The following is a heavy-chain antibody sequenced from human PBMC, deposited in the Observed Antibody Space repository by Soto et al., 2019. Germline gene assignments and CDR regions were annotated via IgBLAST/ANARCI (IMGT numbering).Heavy chain of an antibody. CDR3: EREAGDYGGLSMDV. Sequence: GGSLRLSCAASGFTFSSYSMIWVRQAPGKGLEWVSYTSSSSSTIYFADSVKGRFSISRDNAKNSLYLQMNSLSDDDTAVYYCEREAGDYGGLSMDVWGQGTTVTVSS. V-gene: IGHV3-48*02. CDR1: GFTFSSYS. J-gene: IGHJ6*02. CDR2: TSSSSSTI. D-gene: IGHD4-17*01.